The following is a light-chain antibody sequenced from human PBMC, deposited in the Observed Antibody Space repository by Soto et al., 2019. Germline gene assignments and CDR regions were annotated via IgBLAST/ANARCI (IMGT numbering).Light chain of an antibody. V-gene: IGLV2-14*01. Sequence: QSVLTQPASVSGSPGQSITISCTGTSSDVGYDNYVSWFQQHPGKAPKLMIYEVSRRPSGVSNRFSGSKSDNTASLTISGLDAEDEADYYCTSHTASSTWVFGGGTKLTVL. CDR1: SSDVGYDNY. J-gene: IGLJ3*02. CDR2: EVS. CDR3: TSHTASSTWV.